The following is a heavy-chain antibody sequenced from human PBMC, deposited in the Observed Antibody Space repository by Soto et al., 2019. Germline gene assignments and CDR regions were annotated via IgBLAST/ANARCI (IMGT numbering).Heavy chain of an antibody. CDR3: ARSPHIQLWAYPSDY. V-gene: IGHV4-31*03. J-gene: IGHJ4*02. D-gene: IGHD5-18*01. Sequence: QVQLQESGPGLVKPSQTLSLTCTVSGGSISSGGYYWSWIRQHPGKGLEWIGYIYFSGSTYYNPSLKSRGTISVDTSKNQFSLKLSSVAAADTAVYYRARSPHIQLWAYPSDYWGQGTLVTVSS. CDR1: GGSISSGGYY. CDR2: IYFSGST.